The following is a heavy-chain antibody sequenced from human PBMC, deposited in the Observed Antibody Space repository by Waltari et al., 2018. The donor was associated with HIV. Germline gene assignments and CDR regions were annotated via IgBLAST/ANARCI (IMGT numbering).Heavy chain of an antibody. V-gene: IGHV1-24*01. CDR3: AVAVGTPYDF. CDR1: GYRLTEAS. J-gene: IGHJ4*02. CDR2: FDPEEDET. D-gene: IGHD3-16*01. Sequence: QVQLVQSGAEVKTPGASVKVSCKVSGYRLTEASIPWVRQAPGKGFEWMGGFDPEEDETIYAQKFQGRVTMTEDTSSGTAYMELSSLRSEDTALYYCAVAVGTPYDFWGKGTQVIVSS.